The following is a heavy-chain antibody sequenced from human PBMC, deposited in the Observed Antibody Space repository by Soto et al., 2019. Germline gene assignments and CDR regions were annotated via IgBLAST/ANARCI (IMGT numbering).Heavy chain of an antibody. Sequence: QVQLVQSGAEVKKPGSSVKVSCKASGGTFSSYAISWVRQAPGQGLEWMGGIIPIFGTANYAQKFQGRVTITADESTSTAYMELSSLRSEDTAVYYCVRGRYGIAAAGYYYYYYGMDVWGQGTTVTVSS. J-gene: IGHJ6*02. D-gene: IGHD6-13*01. CDR1: GGTFSSYA. CDR2: IIPIFGTA. CDR3: VRGRYGIAAAGYYYYYYGMDV. V-gene: IGHV1-69*01.